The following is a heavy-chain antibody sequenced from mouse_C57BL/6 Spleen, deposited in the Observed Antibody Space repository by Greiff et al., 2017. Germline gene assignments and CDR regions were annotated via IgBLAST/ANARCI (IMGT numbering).Heavy chain of an antibody. CDR2: INPSTGGT. D-gene: IGHD2-13*01. CDR3: AREGTSY. V-gene: IGHV1-42*01. CDR1: GYSFTGYY. J-gene: IGHJ2*01. Sequence: DVHLVESGPELVKPGASVKISCKASGYSFTGYYMNWVKQSPEKSLEWIGEINPSTGGTTYNQKFKAKATLTVDKSSSTAYMQLKSLTSEDSAVYYCAREGTSYWGQGTTLTVSS.